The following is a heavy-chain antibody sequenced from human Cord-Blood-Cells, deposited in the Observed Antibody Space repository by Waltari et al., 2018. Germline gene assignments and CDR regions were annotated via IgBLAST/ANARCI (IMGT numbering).Heavy chain of an antibody. CDR2: IYYSGST. J-gene: IGHJ3*02. Sequence: QLHRQESCPGLVKPSETLSLTCTVSGCSISTISHYCGWIRPPPGKGLEWIGRIYYSGSTYCNPSLKLIVTISVDTSKSQFSLKLSSVTAAETAVYYCARLVSGWDDACDIWGQGIMVTVSS. D-gene: IGHD6-19*01. V-gene: IGHV4-39*01. CDR1: GCSISTISHY. CDR3: ARLVSGWDDACDI.